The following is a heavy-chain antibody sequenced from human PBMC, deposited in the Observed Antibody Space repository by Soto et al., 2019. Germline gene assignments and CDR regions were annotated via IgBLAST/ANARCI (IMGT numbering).Heavy chain of an antibody. CDR1: GASLSRYY. J-gene: IGHJ5*02. Sequence: SETLSLTCNVSGASLSRYYWSWIRQPPGKGLEWIGRIYATGDTDYNPSLKSRISMSVDMSKKQFSLTLRSVTAADTAIYYCVRDGTKNLRDRFEPWGRGILVTV. CDR2: IYATGDT. V-gene: IGHV4-4*07. CDR3: VRDGTKNLRDRFEP. D-gene: IGHD1-26*01.